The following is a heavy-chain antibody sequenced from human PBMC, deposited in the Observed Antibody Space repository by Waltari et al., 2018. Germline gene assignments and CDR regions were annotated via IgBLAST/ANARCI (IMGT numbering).Heavy chain of an antibody. CDR2: IYSGGST. D-gene: IGHD3-10*01. CDR1: GFTVSSNY. CDR3: ATKLPGPFYNAPYFDS. V-gene: IGHV3-53*01. Sequence: EVQLVESGGGLIQPGGPLRLSWAASGFTVSSNYMSWVRQAPGKGLEWVSVIYSGGSTYYADSVKGRFTISRDDFTNTVYLQMNSLKPEDTAVYFCATKLPGPFYNAPYFDSWGHGALVTVSS. J-gene: IGHJ5*01.